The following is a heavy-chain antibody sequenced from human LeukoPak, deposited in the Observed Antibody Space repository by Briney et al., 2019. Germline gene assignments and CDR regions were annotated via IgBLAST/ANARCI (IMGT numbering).Heavy chain of an antibody. CDR2: ISGSGGST. CDR1: GFTFSSYA. D-gene: IGHD6-13*01. J-gene: IGHJ4*02. V-gene: IGHV3-23*01. CDR3: AKRADCIRRVHLAAADDY. Sequence: GGSLRLSCAASGFTFSSYAMSWVRQAPGKGLEWVSAISGSGGSTYYADSVKGRFTISRDNSKNTLYLQMNSLRAEDTAVYYCAKRADCIRRVHLAAADDYWGQGTLVTVSS.